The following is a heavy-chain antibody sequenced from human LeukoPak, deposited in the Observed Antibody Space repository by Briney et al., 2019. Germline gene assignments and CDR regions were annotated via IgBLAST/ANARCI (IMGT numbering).Heavy chain of an antibody. Sequence: GGSLRLSCAASGFTFDDYAMHWVRQAPGKGLEWVSGISWNSGSIGYADSVKGRFTISRDNAKNSLYLQMNSLRAEDTAVYYCARDVSSWSYYFDYWGQGTLVTVSS. J-gene: IGHJ4*02. D-gene: IGHD6-13*01. CDR3: ARDVSSWSYYFDY. CDR1: GFTFDDYA. CDR2: ISWNSGSI. V-gene: IGHV3-9*01.